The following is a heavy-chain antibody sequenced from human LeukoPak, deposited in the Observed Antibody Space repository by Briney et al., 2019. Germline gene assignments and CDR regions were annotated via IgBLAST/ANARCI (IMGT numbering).Heavy chain of an antibody. J-gene: IGHJ1*01. D-gene: IGHD6-19*01. CDR2: IKPDGSEK. V-gene: IGHV3-7*01. Sequence: PGGSLRLSCAASGFMFSGYCMTWVRQAPGKGLEWVANIKPDGSEKYYVDSVKGRFTISRDNAKNSLYLQMNSLRAEDTAVYYCARGIAVAGPGYFQHWGQGTLVIVSS. CDR3: ARGIAVAGPGYFQH. CDR1: GFMFSGYC.